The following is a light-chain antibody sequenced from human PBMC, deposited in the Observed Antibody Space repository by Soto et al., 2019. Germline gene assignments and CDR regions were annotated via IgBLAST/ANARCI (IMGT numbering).Light chain of an antibody. V-gene: IGLV1-44*01. J-gene: IGLJ2*01. CDR2: SNN. CDR1: RSNIGSNT. Sequence: QAVVTQPPSASGTPGQRVTISCFGSRSNIGSNTVNWYQQVPGTAPKLLIYSNNQRPSGVPGRFSGSKSGTSASLAISGLQSEDEADYYCSLWDDSLNGVVFGGGTQLTVL. CDR3: SLWDDSLNGVV.